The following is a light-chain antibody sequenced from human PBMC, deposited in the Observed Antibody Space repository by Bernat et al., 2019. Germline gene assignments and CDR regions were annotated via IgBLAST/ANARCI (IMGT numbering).Light chain of an antibody. V-gene: IGKV2-28*01. Sequence: DIVMTQSPLSLPVTPGEPASISCRSSQSLLHSNGYNYLDWYLQKPGQSPQLLIYLGSNRASGVPDRFSGSGSGTDFTLKISRVEAEDVGVYYCIHAPATTEIYTFGQGTKLEIK. CDR2: LGS. CDR3: IHAPATTEIYT. J-gene: IGKJ2*01. CDR1: QSLLHSNGYNY.